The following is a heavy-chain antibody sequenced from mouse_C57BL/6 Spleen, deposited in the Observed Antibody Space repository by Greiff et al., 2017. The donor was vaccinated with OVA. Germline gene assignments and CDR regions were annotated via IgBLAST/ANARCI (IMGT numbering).Heavy chain of an antibody. V-gene: IGHV1-76*01. CDR2: IYPGSGNT. J-gene: IGHJ2*01. Sequence: QVQLQQSGAELVRPGASVKLSCKASGYTFTDYYINWVKQRPGQGLEWIARIYPGSGNTYYNEKFKGKATLTAEKSSSTAYMQLSSLTSEDSAVYFCARGWGRSYFDYWGQGTTLTVSS. CDR1: GYTFTDYY. D-gene: IGHD3-3*01. CDR3: ARGWGRSYFDY.